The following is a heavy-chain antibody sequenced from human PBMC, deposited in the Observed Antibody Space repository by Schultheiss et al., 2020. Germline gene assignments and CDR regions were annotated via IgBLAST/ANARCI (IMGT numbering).Heavy chain of an antibody. J-gene: IGHJ6*02. CDR1: GFTFSSYD. CDR3: ARVLDIVATEHYGMDV. D-gene: IGHD5-12*01. V-gene: IGHV3-13*01. CDR2: IGTAGDT. Sequence: GGSLRLSCAASGFTFSSYDMHWVRQATGKGLEWVSAIGTAGDTYYPGSVKGRFTISRDNSKNTLYLQMNSLRAEDTAVYYCARVLDIVATEHYGMDVWGQGTTVTVSS.